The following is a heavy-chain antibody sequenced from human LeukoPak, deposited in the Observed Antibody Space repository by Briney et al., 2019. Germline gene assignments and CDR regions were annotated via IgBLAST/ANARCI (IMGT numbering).Heavy chain of an antibody. CDR1: GFTFSSYR. CDR2: IISTGSDT. V-gene: IGHV3-48*01. J-gene: IGHJ4*02. Sequence: GGSLRLSCAASGFTFSSYRMNWVRQAPGKGLEWISYIISTGSDTYYADSVKGRFTISRDNANNSVSLQMSSLRAEDTAVYYCATGFWGYCSRNSCPLDNWGQGTLVTVAS. CDR3: ATGFWGYCSRNSCPLDN. D-gene: IGHD2-2*01.